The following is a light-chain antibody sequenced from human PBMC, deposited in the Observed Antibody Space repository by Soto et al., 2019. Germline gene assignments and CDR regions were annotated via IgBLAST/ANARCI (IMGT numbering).Light chain of an antibody. J-gene: IGLJ2*01. V-gene: IGLV1-47*01. CDR2: RNN. CDR3: AAWDDSLSGRV. Sequence: QSVLTQPPSASGTPGQRVTISCSGSTSNIGSNYVYWYQQLPGTAPKLLIYRNNQRPSGVPDRFSGSKSGTSASLAISGLRSEDEADYYCAAWDDSLSGRVFGDGTQLTVL. CDR1: TSNIGSNY.